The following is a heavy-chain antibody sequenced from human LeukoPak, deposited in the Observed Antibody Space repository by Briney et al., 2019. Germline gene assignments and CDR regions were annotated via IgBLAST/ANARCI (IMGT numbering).Heavy chain of an antibody. CDR3: ARDNWGSLDF. CDR2: NTDSGNI. CDR1: GTSMTIYS. Sequence: SETLSLTCAVFGTSMTIYSWGWIRQPPGKGLEWIGYNTDSGNINFNPALKSRVTISVDTSKSQFSLKLTSVTPADTAVYYCARDNWGSLDFWGQGTLVTVSS. D-gene: IGHD7-27*01. J-gene: IGHJ4*02. V-gene: IGHV4-59*01.